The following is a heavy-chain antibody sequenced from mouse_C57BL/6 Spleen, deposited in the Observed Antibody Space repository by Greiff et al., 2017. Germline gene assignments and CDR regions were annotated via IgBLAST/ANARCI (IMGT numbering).Heavy chain of an antibody. J-gene: IGHJ2*01. CDR3: ARMSRSYSYFDY. Sequence: QVQLQQSGAELVKPGASVKLSCKASGYTFTSYWMHWVKQRPGQGLEWIGMIHPNSGSTNYNEKFKSKATLTVDKSSSTAYMQRSSLTSEDSAVYYCARMSRSYSYFDYWGQGTTLTVSS. V-gene: IGHV1-64*01. D-gene: IGHD1-1*01. CDR1: GYTFTSYW. CDR2: IHPNSGST.